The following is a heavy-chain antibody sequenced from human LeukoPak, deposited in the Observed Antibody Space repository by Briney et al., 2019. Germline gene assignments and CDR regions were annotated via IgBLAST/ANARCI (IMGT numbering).Heavy chain of an antibody. CDR1: GFTFSSYA. D-gene: IGHD1-26*01. J-gene: IGHJ5*02. CDR3: ARDADWELLNWFDP. CDR2: ISYDGSNK. V-gene: IGHV3-30-3*01. Sequence: PGRSLRLSCAASGFTFSSYAMHWVRQAPGKGLEWVAVISYDGSNKYYADSVKGRFTISRDNSKNTLCLQMNSLRAEDTAVYYCARDADWELLNWFDPWGQGTLVTVSS.